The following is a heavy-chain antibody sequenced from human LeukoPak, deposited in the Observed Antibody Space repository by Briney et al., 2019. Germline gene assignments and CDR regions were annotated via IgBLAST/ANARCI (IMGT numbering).Heavy chain of an antibody. Sequence: PSETQSLTCTVSGASITTYYWSWIRQPPGKGLEWIGYIYYSGSTYYNPSLKSRVTISVDTSKNQFSLKLSSVTAADTVVYYCARALPIVVVPAAMFDYWGQGTLVTVSS. V-gene: IGHV4-30-4*08. J-gene: IGHJ4*02. CDR3: ARALPIVVVPAAMFDY. CDR2: IYYSGST. D-gene: IGHD2-2*01. CDR1: GASITTYY.